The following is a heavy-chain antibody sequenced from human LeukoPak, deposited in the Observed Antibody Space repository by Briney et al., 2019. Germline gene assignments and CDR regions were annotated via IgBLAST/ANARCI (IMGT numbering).Heavy chain of an antibody. CDR2: ISGSDGAT. CDR1: GFTFSNSA. D-gene: IGHD6-13*01. Sequence: GGSLRLSCAASGFTFSNSAMSWVRQAPGKGLEWVSSISGSDGATYYADSVKGRFTISRDSSKKTLYLQMNSLGAEDTAIYYCAKDGYSSSWLYYFDYWGQGTLVTVSS. J-gene: IGHJ4*02. CDR3: AKDGYSSSWLYYFDY. V-gene: IGHV3-23*01.